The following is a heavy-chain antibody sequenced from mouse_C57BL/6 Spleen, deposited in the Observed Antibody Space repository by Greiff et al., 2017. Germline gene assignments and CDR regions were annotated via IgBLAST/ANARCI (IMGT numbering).Heavy chain of an antibody. CDR3: ARPGDGYDAMDY. Sequence: EVKLVESGGGLVKPGGSLKLSCAASGFTFSDYGMHWVRQAPEKGLEWVAYISSGSSTIYYADTVKGRFTISRDNAKNTLLLQMTSLRSEDTAMYYCARPGDGYDAMDYWGQGTSVTVSS. J-gene: IGHJ4*01. CDR1: GFTFSDYG. CDR2: ISSGSSTI. D-gene: IGHD2-3*01. V-gene: IGHV5-17*01.